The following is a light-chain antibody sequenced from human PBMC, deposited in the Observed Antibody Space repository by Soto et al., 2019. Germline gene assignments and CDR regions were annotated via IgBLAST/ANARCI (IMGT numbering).Light chain of an antibody. V-gene: IGLV1-44*01. J-gene: IGLJ1*01. CDR2: TNT. CDR1: SSNVGGNP. CDR3: ASWDDSLNGAV. Sequence: QSVLTQPPSASGTPGQRVTISCSGSSSNVGGNPVNWYQHVPTTAPKLLIYTNTQRPSGVPDRFSGSKSGTSASLAISGLQSEDEADYYCASWDDSLNGAVFGTGTQVIVL.